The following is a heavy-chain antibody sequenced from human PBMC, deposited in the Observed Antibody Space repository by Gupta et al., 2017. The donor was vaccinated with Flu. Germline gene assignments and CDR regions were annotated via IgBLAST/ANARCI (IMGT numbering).Heavy chain of an antibody. Sequence: EVPLVESGGGLVKPGGPLRLSSAASGFTFRSFSMNGVRQAPGLGLEWVSSISSSSSYIYYADSVKGRFTISRDNAKNSLYLQMNSLRAEDTAVYDCARGWGSDRGIDYWGQRTLVTVSS. V-gene: IGHV3-21*01. CDR2: ISSSSSYI. CDR1: GFTFRSFS. J-gene: IGHJ4*02. CDR3: ARGWGSDRGIDY. D-gene: IGHD7-27*01.